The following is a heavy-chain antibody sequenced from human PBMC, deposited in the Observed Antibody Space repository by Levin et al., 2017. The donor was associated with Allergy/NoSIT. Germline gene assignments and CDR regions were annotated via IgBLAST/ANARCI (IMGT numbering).Heavy chain of an antibody. Sequence: ASVKVSCKASGYTFTSYAMNWVRQAPGQGLEWMGWINTNTGNPTYAQGFTGRFVFSLDTSVSTAYLQISSLKAEDTAVYYCARAQTYYDILTGYNNWFDPWGQGTLVTVSS. CDR1: GYTFTSYA. CDR2: INTNTGNP. J-gene: IGHJ5*02. CDR3: ARAQTYYDILTGYNNWFDP. V-gene: IGHV7-4-1*02. D-gene: IGHD3-9*01.